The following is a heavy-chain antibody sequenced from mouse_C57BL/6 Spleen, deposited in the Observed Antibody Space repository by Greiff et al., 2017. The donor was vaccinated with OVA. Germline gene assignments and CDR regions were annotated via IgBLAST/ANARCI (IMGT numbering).Heavy chain of an antibody. CDR3: ARRNGTGGFDY. J-gene: IGHJ2*01. Sequence: EVQLQQSGPELVKPGASVKISCKASGYTFTDYYMNWVKQSHGKSLEWIGDINPNNGGTSYNQKFKGKATLTVDKSSSTAYMELRSLTSEDSAVYYCARRNGTGGFDYWGQGTTLTVSS. D-gene: IGHD4-1*01. CDR2: INPNNGGT. V-gene: IGHV1-26*01. CDR1: GYTFTDYY.